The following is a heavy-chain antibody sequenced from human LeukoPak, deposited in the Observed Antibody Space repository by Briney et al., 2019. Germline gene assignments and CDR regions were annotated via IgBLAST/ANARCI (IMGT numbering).Heavy chain of an antibody. V-gene: IGHV3-30*18. Sequence: PGGSLRLSCAASGFTFSSYGMHWVRQAPGKGLEWVAVISYDGSNKYYADSVKGRFTISRDNSKNTLYLQMNSLRAEDTAVYYCAKDKRYYGSGSYIFDYRGQGTLVTVSS. D-gene: IGHD3-10*01. CDR3: AKDKRYYGSGSYIFDY. J-gene: IGHJ4*02. CDR2: ISYDGSNK. CDR1: GFTFSSYG.